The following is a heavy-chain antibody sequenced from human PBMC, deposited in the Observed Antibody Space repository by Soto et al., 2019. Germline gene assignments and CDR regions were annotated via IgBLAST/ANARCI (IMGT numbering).Heavy chain of an antibody. CDR2: IYHSGST. D-gene: IGHD3-22*01. CDR1: GGSISSGGYS. V-gene: IGHV4-30-2*01. J-gene: IGHJ6*02. CDR3: ASEQWLGGMDV. Sequence: QLQLKESGSGLVKPSQTLSLTCAVSGGSISSGGYSWSWIRQPPGKGLEWIGYIYHSGSTYYNPSLKSRVTISVDRSKNQFSLKLSSVTAADTAVYYCASEQWLGGMDVWGQGTTVTVSS.